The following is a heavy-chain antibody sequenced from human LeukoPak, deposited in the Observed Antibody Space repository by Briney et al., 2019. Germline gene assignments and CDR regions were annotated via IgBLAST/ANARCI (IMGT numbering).Heavy chain of an antibody. J-gene: IGHJ4*02. CDR2: IIPTLGIA. D-gene: IGHD6-6*01. CDR3: ASGDSSSSLGY. V-gene: IGHV1-69*04. Sequence: GASVKVSCKASGGTFSSYAISWVRQAPGQGLEWMGRIIPTLGIANYAQKFQGRVTITADKSTSTAYMELSSLRSEDTAVYYCASGDSSSSLGYWGQGTLVTASS. CDR1: GGTFSSYA.